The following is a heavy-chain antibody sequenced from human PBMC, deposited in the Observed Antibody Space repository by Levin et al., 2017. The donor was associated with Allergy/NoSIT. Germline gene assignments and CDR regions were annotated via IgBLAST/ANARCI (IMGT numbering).Heavy chain of an antibody. CDR1: GYIFSTYG. CDR2: IRTHNGYT. CDR3: AGGGGMSSVPDALDI. D-gene: IGHD2-15*01. Sequence: ASVKVSCRASGYIFSTYGISWVRQVPGQGLEWMGWIRTHNGYTYLAEKFQGKVTMTTDTSTRSVYMDMTRLRSDDTAVYYCAGGGGMSSVPDALDIWGQGTMVTVSS. J-gene: IGHJ3*02. V-gene: IGHV1-18*01.